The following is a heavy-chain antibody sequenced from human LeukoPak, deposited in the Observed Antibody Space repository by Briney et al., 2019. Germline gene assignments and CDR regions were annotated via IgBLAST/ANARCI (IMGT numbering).Heavy chain of an antibody. CDR1: GYTFTNYH. CDR2: INPSGGST. V-gene: IGHV1-46*01. J-gene: IGHJ4*02. Sequence: GASVKVSCKASGYTFTNYHMHWVRQAPGQGLEWMGIINPSGGSTSYAQKFQGRVTMTRDTSTSTVYMELSSLRSEDTAVYYCARDSEGGDCPGNWGQGTLVTVSS. D-gene: IGHD2-21*02. CDR3: ARDSEGGDCPGN.